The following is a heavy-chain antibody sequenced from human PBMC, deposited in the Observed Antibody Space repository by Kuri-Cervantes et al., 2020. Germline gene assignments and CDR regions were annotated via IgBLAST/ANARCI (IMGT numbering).Heavy chain of an antibody. CDR3: ASTNIVGGDY. J-gene: IGHJ4*02. D-gene: IGHD1-26*01. Sequence: GSLRLSCTVSGGSISSYYWSWIRQPPGKGLEWIGYIYYSGSTNYNPSLKSRVTISVDTSKNQFSLKLSSVTAADTAVYYCASTNIVGGDYWGQGTLVTVSS. V-gene: IGHV4-59*08. CDR2: IYYSGST. CDR1: GGSISSYY.